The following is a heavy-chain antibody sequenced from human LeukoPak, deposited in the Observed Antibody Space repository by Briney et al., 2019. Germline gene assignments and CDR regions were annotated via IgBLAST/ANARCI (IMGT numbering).Heavy chain of an antibody. D-gene: IGHD5-12*01. J-gene: IGHJ4*02. V-gene: IGHV1-69*10. CDR1: VGTFSSYV. CDR3: ARGVGSSGYDPHWDY. CDR2: VIPILGIA. Sequence: ASVKDSRKASVGTFSSYVISSVRQAPGQGLEWMGRVIPILGIANSAQKLQCRVPIPADKSTSTAYMELSSLRSEDPAVCSCARGVGSSGYDPHWDYWGQGTLVAVSS.